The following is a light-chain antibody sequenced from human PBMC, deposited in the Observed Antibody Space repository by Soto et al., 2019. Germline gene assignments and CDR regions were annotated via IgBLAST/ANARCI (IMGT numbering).Light chain of an antibody. CDR2: DAS. Sequence: ILMTQSPATLSVSPGERATLSCRASQSVSNNLAWYQQKPGQAPRLLIYDASTRATGILDRFSGSGSGTEFTLTISGLQAEDFAVYYCQQYNNWPPWTFGQGTKVEIK. V-gene: IGKV3-15*01. CDR3: QQYNNWPPWT. J-gene: IGKJ1*01. CDR1: QSVSNN.